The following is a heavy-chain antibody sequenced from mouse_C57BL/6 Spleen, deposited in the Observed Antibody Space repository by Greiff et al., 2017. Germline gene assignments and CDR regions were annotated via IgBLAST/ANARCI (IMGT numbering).Heavy chain of an antibody. V-gene: IGHV5-16*01. J-gene: IGHJ4*01. CDR2: INYDGSST. D-gene: IGHD1-1*01. CDR3: ARDYYDAMDY. CDR1: GFTFSDYY. Sequence: DVHLVESEGGLVQPGSSMKLSCTASGFTFSDYYMAWVRQVPEKGLEWVANINYDGSSTYYLDSLKSRFIISRDNAKNILYLQMSSLKSEDTATYYCARDYYDAMDYWGQGTSVTVSS.